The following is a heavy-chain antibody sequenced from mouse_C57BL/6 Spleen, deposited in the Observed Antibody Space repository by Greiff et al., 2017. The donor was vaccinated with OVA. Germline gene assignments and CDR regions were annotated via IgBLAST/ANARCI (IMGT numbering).Heavy chain of an antibody. CDR1: GYTFTSYW. D-gene: IGHD2-4*01. CDR3: ARLRYDYDDYFDY. Sequence: VQLQQSGAALVQPGASVPLSCPASGYTFTSYWMHWVKQRPGQGLEWIGMIHPNSGSTNYNEKFKSKATLTVDKSSSTAYMQLSSLTSEDSAVYYCARLRYDYDDYFDYWGQGTTLTVSS. V-gene: IGHV1-64*01. CDR2: IHPNSGST. J-gene: IGHJ2*01.